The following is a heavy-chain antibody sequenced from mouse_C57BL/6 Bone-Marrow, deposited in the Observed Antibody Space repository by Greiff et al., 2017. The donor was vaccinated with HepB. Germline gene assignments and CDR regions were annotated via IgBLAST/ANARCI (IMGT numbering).Heavy chain of an antibody. D-gene: IGHD2-4*01. V-gene: IGHV5-9*01. Sequence: EVKLMESGGGLVKPGGSLKLSCAASGFTFSSYTMSWVRQTPEKRLEWVATISGGGGNTYYPDSVKGRFTISRDNAKNTLYLQMSSLRSEDKALYYCASPLNDYPFAYWGQGTLVTVSA. CDR1: GFTFSSYT. J-gene: IGHJ3*01. CDR3: ASPLNDYPFAY. CDR2: ISGGGGNT.